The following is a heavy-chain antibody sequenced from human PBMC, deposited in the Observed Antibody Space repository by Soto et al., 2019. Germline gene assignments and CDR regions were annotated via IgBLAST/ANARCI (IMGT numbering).Heavy chain of an antibody. J-gene: IGHJ4*02. CDR1: GFTFSSYS. V-gene: IGHV3-21*01. D-gene: IGHD6-13*01. CDR2: ISSSSYI. Sequence: GGPLRLSCAASGFTFSSYSMNWVRQAPGKGLEWVSSISSSSYIYYADSVKGRFTISRDNAKNSLYLQMNSLRAEDTAVYYCARVIVSSSVVDYWGQGTLVTVSS. CDR3: ARVIVSSSVVDY.